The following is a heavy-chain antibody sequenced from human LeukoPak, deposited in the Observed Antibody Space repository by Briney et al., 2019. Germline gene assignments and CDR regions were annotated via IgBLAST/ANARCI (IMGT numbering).Heavy chain of an antibody. V-gene: IGHV3-21*01. J-gene: IGHJ3*02. CDR2: ISSSSSYI. CDR1: GFTFSSYS. CDR3: ARENWNYPDYDAFDI. D-gene: IGHD1-7*01. Sequence: GGSLRLSCAASGFTFSSYSMNWVRQAPGKGLEWVSSISSSSSYIYYADSVKGRFTISRDNAKNSLYLQMNSLRAEDTAVYYCARENWNYPDYDAFDIWGQGTMVTVSS.